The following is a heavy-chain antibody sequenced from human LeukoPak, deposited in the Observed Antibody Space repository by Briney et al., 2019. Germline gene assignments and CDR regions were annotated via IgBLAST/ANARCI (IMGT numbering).Heavy chain of an antibody. CDR3: ARVVVVAATPDYYYYMDV. D-gene: IGHD2-15*01. CDR2: ISAYNGNT. J-gene: IGHJ6*03. V-gene: IGHV1-18*01. CDR1: GYTFTSYG. Sequence: ASVKVSCKASGYTFTSYGISWVRQAPGQGLEWMGWISAYNGNTNYAQKLQGRVTMTTDTSTSTAYMELRSLRSDDTAVYYCARVVVVAATPDYYYYMDVWGKGTTVTVSS.